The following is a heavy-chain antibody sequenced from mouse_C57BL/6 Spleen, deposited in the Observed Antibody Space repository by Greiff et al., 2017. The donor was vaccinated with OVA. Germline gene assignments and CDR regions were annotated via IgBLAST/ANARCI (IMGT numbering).Heavy chain of an antibody. V-gene: IGHV1-66*01. CDR2: IYPGSGNT. D-gene: IGHD2-5*01. Sequence: QVHVKQSGPELVKPGASVKISCKASGYSFTSYYIHWVKQRPGQGLEWIGWIYPGSGNTKYNEKFKGKATLTADTSSSTAYMQLSSLTSDDSAVYYCAREGSSNLPWFAYWGQGTLVTVSA. CDR3: AREGSSNLPWFAY. CDR1: GYSFTSYY. J-gene: IGHJ3*01.